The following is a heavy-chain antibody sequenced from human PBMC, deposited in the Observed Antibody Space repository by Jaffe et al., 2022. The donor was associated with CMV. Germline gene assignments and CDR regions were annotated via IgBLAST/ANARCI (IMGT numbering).Heavy chain of an antibody. CDR2: IYTSGST. D-gene: IGHD4-4*01. J-gene: IGHJ6*02. V-gene: IGHV4-4*07. CDR3: ARDTVDTTTGYYYYYGMDV. Sequence: QVQLQESGPGLVKPSETLSLTCTVSGGSISSYYWSWIRQPAGKGLEWIGRIYTSGSTNYNPSLKSRVTMSVDTSKNQFSLKLSSVTAADTAVYYCARDTVDTTTGYYYYYGMDVWGQGTTVTVSS. CDR1: GGSISSYY.